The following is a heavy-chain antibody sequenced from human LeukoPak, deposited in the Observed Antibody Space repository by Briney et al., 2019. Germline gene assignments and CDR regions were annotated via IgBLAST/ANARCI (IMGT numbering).Heavy chain of an antibody. CDR2: IRHDGSNK. CDR1: GFTFSSYG. Sequence: GGSLRLSCAASGFTFSSYGMHWVRQAPGKGLEWVAFIRHDGSNKYYADSVKGRFTIYRDNSKTTVYLQMTSLRVDDTAVYFCARRDIVVVVSASDYWGQGTLVTVSS. D-gene: IGHD2-15*01. J-gene: IGHJ4*02. V-gene: IGHV3-30*02. CDR3: ARRDIVVVVSASDY.